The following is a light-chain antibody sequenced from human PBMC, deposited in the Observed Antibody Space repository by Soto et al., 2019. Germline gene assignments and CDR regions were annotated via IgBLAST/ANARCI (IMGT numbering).Light chain of an antibody. CDR2: GAS. Sequence: EILMTQSPSTLSVSPGARATLSCRASQSVSSNLAWYQQKRGQAPRLLIYGASSRATGIPDRFSGSGSGTDFALTISRLEPEDFSVYYCHQYGTAPLTFGPGTKVDIK. J-gene: IGKJ3*01. CDR1: QSVSSN. CDR3: HQYGTAPLT. V-gene: IGKV3-20*01.